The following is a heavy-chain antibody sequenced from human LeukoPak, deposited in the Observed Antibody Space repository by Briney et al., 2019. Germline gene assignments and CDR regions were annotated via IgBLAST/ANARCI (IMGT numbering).Heavy chain of an antibody. V-gene: IGHV1-46*01. Sequence: ASVKVSCKASGYTFTSYYMHWVRQAPGQGLEWMGIIDPSGGSTRYAQKFQGRVTMTRDTSTRTVYMELSRLRSEDTAVYYCARMVYCSSTSCSYYYYMDVWGKGTPVTVSS. CDR1: GYTFTSYY. J-gene: IGHJ6*03. D-gene: IGHD2-2*01. CDR2: IDPSGGST. CDR3: ARMVYCSSTSCSYYYYMDV.